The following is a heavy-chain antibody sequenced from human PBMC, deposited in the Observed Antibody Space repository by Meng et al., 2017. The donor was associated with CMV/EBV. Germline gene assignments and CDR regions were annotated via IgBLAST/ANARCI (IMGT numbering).Heavy chain of an antibody. CDR2: ISSSSSYI. CDR3: ARAIGVVIKIERLSLYYFDY. D-gene: IGHD3-3*01. J-gene: IGHJ4*02. V-gene: IGHV3-21*01. Sequence: GGSLRLSCAASGFTFSSYSMNWVRQAPGKGLEWVSSISSSSSYIYYADSVKGRFTISRDNAKNSLYLQMNSLRAEDTAVYYCARAIGVVIKIERLSLYYFDYWGQGTLVTVS. CDR1: GFTFSSYS.